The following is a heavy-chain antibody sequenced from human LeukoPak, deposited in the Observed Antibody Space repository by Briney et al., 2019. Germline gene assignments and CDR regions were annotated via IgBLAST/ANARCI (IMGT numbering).Heavy chain of an antibody. CDR1: GITFSSYA. V-gene: IGHV3-23*01. CDR3: AKARSTVSNFDY. D-gene: IGHD4-11*01. CDR2: ISYSGLTT. Sequence: PGGSLRLSCAASGITFSSYAMNWVRQAPGKGLEWVSVISYSGLTTYYADSVKGRFTISRGNSKNTVYLQMNSLRAEDTAVYYCAKARSTVSNFDYWGQGTLVTVSS. J-gene: IGHJ4*02.